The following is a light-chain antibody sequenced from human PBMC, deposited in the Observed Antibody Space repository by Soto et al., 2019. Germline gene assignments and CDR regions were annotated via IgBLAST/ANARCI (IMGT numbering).Light chain of an antibody. V-gene: IGKV1-33*01. J-gene: IGKJ5*01. Sequence: DIQMTQSPSSLSASVGDRVTIICQASQDITNYLNWYQQKPGKAPNLLIHDSSNLETGVPSRFSGSGTGTYFSFTISSLQPEDIATYYSQQYDTRPLTFGQGTRLEIK. CDR1: QDITNY. CDR2: DSS. CDR3: QQYDTRPLT.